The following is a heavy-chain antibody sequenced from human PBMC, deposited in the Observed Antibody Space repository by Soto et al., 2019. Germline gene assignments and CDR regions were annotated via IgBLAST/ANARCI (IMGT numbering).Heavy chain of an antibody. CDR3: ARDDGDAFDI. J-gene: IGHJ3*02. V-gene: IGHV3-30-3*01. Sequence: GGSLRLSCAASGFTFSSYAMHWVRQAPGKGLEWVAVISYDGSNKYYADSVKGRFTISRDNSKNTLYLQMNSLRAEDTAVYYCARDDGDAFDIWGQGTMVTVSS. CDR2: ISYDGSNK. CDR1: GFTFSSYA.